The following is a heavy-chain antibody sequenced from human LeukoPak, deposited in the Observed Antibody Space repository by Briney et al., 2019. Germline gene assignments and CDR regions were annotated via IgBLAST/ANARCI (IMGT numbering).Heavy chain of an antibody. CDR1: GFSFSTYG. Sequence: GGSLRLSCAASGFSFSTYGMHWVRQAPGKGLEWVAFIRHDASSQYYADSVKGRFTISRDSSKDTLYLQMNSLRAEDTAVYYCARVGVSTYSFDYWGQGTLVTVSS. J-gene: IGHJ4*02. V-gene: IGHV3-30*02. CDR3: ARVGVSTYSFDY. D-gene: IGHD4-11*01. CDR2: IRHDASSQ.